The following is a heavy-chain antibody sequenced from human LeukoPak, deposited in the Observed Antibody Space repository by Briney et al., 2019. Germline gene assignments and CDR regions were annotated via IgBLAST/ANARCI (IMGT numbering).Heavy chain of an antibody. D-gene: IGHD3-3*01. CDR3: ARRKPTTIFGVVTGYYFDY. CDR2: IKQDGSEK. Sequence: PGGSLRLSCAASGFTFSSYWMSWVRQAPGKGLEWVANIKQDGSEKYYADSVKGRFTISRDNAKNSLYLQMNSLRAEDTAVYYCARRKPTTIFGVVTGYYFDYWGQGTLVTVSS. V-gene: IGHV3-7*01. CDR1: GFTFSSYW. J-gene: IGHJ4*02.